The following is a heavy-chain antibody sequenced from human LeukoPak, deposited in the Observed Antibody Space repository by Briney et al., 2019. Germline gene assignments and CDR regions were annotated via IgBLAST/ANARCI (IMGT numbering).Heavy chain of an antibody. J-gene: IGHJ3*02. CDR2: INPNSGGT. CDR3: ARSGYSGYDLGYDAFDI. Sequence: ASVKVSCKASGYTFTGYYMHWVRQAPGQGLEWMGWINPNSGGTNYAQKFQGRVTMTRDTSISTAYMELSRLRSDDTAVYYCARSGYSGYDLGYDAFDIWGQGTMVTVSS. CDR1: GYTFTGYY. D-gene: IGHD5-12*01. V-gene: IGHV1-2*02.